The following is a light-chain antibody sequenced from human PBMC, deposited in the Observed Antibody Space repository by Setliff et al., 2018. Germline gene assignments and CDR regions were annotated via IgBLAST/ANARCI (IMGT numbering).Light chain of an antibody. CDR3: NAYTSGTTYV. J-gene: IGLJ1*01. V-gene: IGLV2-14*03. CDR2: GVS. Sequence: SALPQPASVSGSPGQSITISCSGTSSDVGSYDLVSWYQQHPGKAPKLIIYGVSDRPSGVSNRFSGSKSGNTASLTISGLQTEDEADYYCNAYTSGTTYVFGTGTRSPS. CDR1: SSDVGSYDL.